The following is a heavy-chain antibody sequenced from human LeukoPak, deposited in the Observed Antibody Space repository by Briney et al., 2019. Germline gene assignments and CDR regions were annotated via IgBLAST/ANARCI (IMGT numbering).Heavy chain of an antibody. Sequence: PGRSLRLSCAASGFTFSTYGMHWVRQAPGKGLEWVAVIWYDGSNKYYADSARGRFTISRDNFKNTLYLQMNSLRAEDTAVYYCARDLEIGSSSYYFDYWGQGTLVTVSS. CDR1: GFTFSTYG. CDR2: IWYDGSNK. D-gene: IGHD3-3*01. CDR3: ARDLEIGSSSYYFDY. J-gene: IGHJ4*02. V-gene: IGHV3-33*01.